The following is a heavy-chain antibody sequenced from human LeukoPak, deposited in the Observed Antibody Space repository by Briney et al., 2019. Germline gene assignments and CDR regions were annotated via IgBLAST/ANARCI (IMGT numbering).Heavy chain of an antibody. CDR1: GFTFSSYS. CDR2: ISSSSSTI. D-gene: IGHD6-6*01. V-gene: IGHV3-48*04. J-gene: IGHJ4*02. CDR3: ARGSSWVAFDY. Sequence: GGSLRLSCAASGFTFSSYSMNWVRQAPGKGLEWVSYISSSSSTIYYADFVKGRFTISRDNAKNSLYLQMNSLRAGDTAVYYCARGSSWVAFDYWGQGTLVTVSS.